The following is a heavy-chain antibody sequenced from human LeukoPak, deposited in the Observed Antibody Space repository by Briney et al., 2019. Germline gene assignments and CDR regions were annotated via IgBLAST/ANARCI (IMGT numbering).Heavy chain of an antibody. Sequence: GASVKVSCKASGYTFTSYGISWVRQAPGQGLEWMGWISAYNGNTNYAQKLQGRVTMTTDTSTSTAYMELRSLRSDDTAVYYCARDAPSSSSWYLSRYYYYYYMDVWGKGTTVTVSS. V-gene: IGHV1-18*01. CDR1: GYTFTSYG. J-gene: IGHJ6*03. CDR3: ARDAPSSSSWYLSRYYYYYYMDV. D-gene: IGHD6-13*01. CDR2: ISAYNGNT.